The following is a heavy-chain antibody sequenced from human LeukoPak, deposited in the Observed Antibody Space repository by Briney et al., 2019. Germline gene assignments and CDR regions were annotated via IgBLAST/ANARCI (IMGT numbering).Heavy chain of an antibody. CDR1: GYRFTSYW. Sequence: GESLKISCKGSGYRFTSYWIAWVRQMPGKGLEWLGIIYPGDSDTRYSPSFQGQVTISADKSINTAYLQWSSLKTSDTAMYYCARYGSSWPFDFWGQGTVVTVSS. CDR2: IYPGDSDT. CDR3: ARYGSSWPFDF. J-gene: IGHJ4*02. V-gene: IGHV5-51*01. D-gene: IGHD6-13*01.